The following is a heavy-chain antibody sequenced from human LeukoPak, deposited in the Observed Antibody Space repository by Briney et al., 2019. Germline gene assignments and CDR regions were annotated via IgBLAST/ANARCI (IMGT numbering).Heavy chain of an antibody. CDR2: ISGSGGST. D-gene: IGHD4-17*01. CDR1: GFTFSSYA. Sequence: GGSLRLSCAASGFTFSSYAMSWVRQAPGKGLEWVSAISGSGGSTYYADSVKGRFTISRDNSKNTLYLQMGSLRAEDMAVYYCARGGEVTTYAFDIWGQGTMVTVSS. V-gene: IGHV3-23*01. CDR3: ARGGEVTTYAFDI. J-gene: IGHJ3*02.